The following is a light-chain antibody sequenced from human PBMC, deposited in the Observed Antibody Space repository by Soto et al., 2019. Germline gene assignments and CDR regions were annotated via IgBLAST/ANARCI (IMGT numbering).Light chain of an antibody. V-gene: IGKV3-20*01. J-gene: IGKJ4*01. CDR3: QQYGSSPT. CDR2: GAS. Sequence: EIVLTQSPGTLSLSPGERATLSCRAGQSVLSYYVAWYQHKPGQAPRLLIFGASTTATGIPDRFSGSGSGTDFTLTISRLEPEDFAVYYCQQYGSSPTFGGGTKVEIK. CDR1: QSVLSYY.